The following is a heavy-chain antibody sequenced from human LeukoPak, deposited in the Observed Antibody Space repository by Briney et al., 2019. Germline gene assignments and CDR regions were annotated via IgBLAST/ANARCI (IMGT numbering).Heavy chain of an antibody. V-gene: IGHV1-18*01. D-gene: IGHD6-13*01. CDR1: GYTFTSYG. CDR3: ARDKGYSSSWYGDAFDI. Sequence: ASVTVSFKASGYTFTSYGISWVRQAPGQGLEWMGWISAYNGNTNYAQKLQGRVTMTTDTSTSTAYMELRSLRSDDTAVYYCARDKGYSSSWYGDAFDIWGQGTMVTVSS. CDR2: ISAYNGNT. J-gene: IGHJ3*02.